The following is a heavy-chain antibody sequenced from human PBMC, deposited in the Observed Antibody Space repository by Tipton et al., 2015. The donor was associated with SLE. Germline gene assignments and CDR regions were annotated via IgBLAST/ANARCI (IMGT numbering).Heavy chain of an antibody. CDR1: GFTFSSYS. Sequence: QLVQSGGGVVQPGRSLRLSCAASGFTFSSYSMNWVRQAPGKGLEWVSSISSSSSYIYYADSVKGRFTISRDNAKNSLYLQMNSLRAEDTAVYYCARDRGGESPGYDYWGQGTLVTVSS. V-gene: IGHV3-21*03. CDR2: ISSSSSYI. J-gene: IGHJ4*02. CDR3: ARDRGGESPGYDY. D-gene: IGHD5-12*01.